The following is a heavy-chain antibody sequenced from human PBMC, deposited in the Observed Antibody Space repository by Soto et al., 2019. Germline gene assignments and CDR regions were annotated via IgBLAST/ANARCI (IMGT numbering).Heavy chain of an antibody. V-gene: IGHV3-21*01. CDR3: ARDPSPGGPWLMTYYFDY. CDR1: GFTFSSYS. Sequence: GGSLRLSCAASGFTFSSYSMNWVRQAPGKGLEWVSSISSSSSYIYYADSVKGRFTISRDNAKNSLYLQMNSLRAEDTAVYYCARDPSPGGPWLMTYYFDYWGQGTLVTVSS. J-gene: IGHJ4*02. CDR2: ISSSSSYI. D-gene: IGHD6-19*01.